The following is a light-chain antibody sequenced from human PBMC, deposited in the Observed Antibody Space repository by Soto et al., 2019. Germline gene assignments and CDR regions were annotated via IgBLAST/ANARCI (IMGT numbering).Light chain of an antibody. J-gene: IGKJ2*01. Sequence: AIRMTQSPSAFSASTGDRVTITCRASQGISSYLAWYQQKPGKAPKLLIYAAATWQRGAPSRFSASGSGTDFTLTISRRQSEDFATYYCQQYLSYPYTFGQGTKLEI. CDR3: QQYLSYPYT. V-gene: IGKV1-8*01. CDR1: QGISSY. CDR2: AAA.